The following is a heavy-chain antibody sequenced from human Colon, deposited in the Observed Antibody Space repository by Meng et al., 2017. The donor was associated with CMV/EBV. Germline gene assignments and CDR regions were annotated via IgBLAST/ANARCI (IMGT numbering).Heavy chain of an antibody. V-gene: IGHV4-38-2*02. Sequence: GSLRLSCSVSGYSISSGYYWAWIRQPPGKGLEWIGSIYHSGSTYYNPSLKSRVTISVDTSKNQFSLNLRSVTAADTAVYYCARAGNRRLHLIDYWGQGTLVTVSS. D-gene: IGHD4-11*01. CDR1: GYSISSGYY. J-gene: IGHJ4*02. CDR3: ARAGNRRLHLIDY. CDR2: IYHSGST.